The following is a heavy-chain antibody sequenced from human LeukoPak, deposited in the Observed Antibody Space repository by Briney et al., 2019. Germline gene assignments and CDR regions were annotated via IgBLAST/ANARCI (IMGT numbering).Heavy chain of an antibody. Sequence: SETLSLTCTVSDGSMSTYYWSWIRQPPGKGLEWIGYIHYSGSTSYNPSLRSRVTISGDMSKNQFSLKLSSVIAADTAVYYCARARVGATSDDALDIWGQGTMVTVSS. V-gene: IGHV4-59*01. CDR3: ARARVGATSDDALDI. D-gene: IGHD1-26*01. CDR1: DGSMSTYY. CDR2: IHYSGST. J-gene: IGHJ3*02.